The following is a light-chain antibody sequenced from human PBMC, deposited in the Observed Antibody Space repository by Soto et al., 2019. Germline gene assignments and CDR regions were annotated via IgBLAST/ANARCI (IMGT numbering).Light chain of an antibody. CDR3: SSYAGSYTFV. J-gene: IGLJ1*01. CDR2: DVK. V-gene: IGLV2-11*01. Sequence: QSALTQPRSVSGSPGQSVTISCTGTSSDVGGYNYVTWYQQHPGRAPKVMIYDVKTRPAGLPDRFSASKSGTTASLTICDLQAEDEADYYCSSYAGSYTFVFGTGTKLTVL. CDR1: SSDVGGYNY.